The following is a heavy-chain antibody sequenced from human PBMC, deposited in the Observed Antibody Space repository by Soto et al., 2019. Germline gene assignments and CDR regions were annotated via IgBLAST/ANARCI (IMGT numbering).Heavy chain of an antibody. J-gene: IGHJ4*02. Sequence: QLQLQESGPGLVKPSETLSLTCTVSGGSISSSSYYWDWIRQPPGKGLEWIGSIYYSGSTYFNPSLRSRVTISVDTSKNQFSLKLSSVTAADTAVYYCARRNWTNGYYFDYWGQGTLGTVSS. CDR3: ARRNWTNGYYFDY. V-gene: IGHV4-39*01. CDR1: GGSISSSSYY. D-gene: IGHD1-20*01. CDR2: IYYSGST.